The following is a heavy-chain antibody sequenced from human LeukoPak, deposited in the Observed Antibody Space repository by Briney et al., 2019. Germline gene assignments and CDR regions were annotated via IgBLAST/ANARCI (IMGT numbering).Heavy chain of an antibody. V-gene: IGHV3-23*01. D-gene: IGHD3-22*01. CDR2: ISGSGGST. Sequence: GGSLRLSCAASGFTFSSYAMSWVRQAPGKGLEWVSAISGSGGSTYYADSVKGRFTISRDNVKNSLYLQMNSLRAEDTAVYYCAREYYDRSGYYSFDHWGQGTLVTVSS. J-gene: IGHJ4*02. CDR3: AREYYDRSGYYSFDH. CDR1: GFTFSSYA.